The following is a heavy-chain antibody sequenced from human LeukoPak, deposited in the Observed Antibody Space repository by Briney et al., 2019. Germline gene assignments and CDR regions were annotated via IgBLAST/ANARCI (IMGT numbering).Heavy chain of an antibody. D-gene: IGHD6-19*01. CDR2: AYYSGST. J-gene: IGHJ5*02. CDR1: DCSISNYY. V-gene: IGHV4-59*08. Sequence: MPSETLSLTCSVFDCSISNYYWSWIRQAPGKGLEWIGYAYYSGSTTYNPYLGSRVTIPVATSKNQFSLKLTAVTAADTAVYYCARNSAVATSRSWFDPWGQGTLVTVSS. CDR3: ARNSAVATSRSWFDP.